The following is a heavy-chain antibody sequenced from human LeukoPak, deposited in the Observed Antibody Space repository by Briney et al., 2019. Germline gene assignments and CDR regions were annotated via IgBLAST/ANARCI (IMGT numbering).Heavy chain of an antibody. Sequence: GGSLRLSCAASGFTFSSYAMSWVRQAPGKGLEWVSAISGSGGSTYYADSVKGRFTISRDNSKNTLYLQMNSLRAEDTAVYYCAREWGYDSSGYLDYWGQGTLVTVSS. J-gene: IGHJ4*02. V-gene: IGHV3-23*01. CDR3: AREWGYDSSGYLDY. CDR1: GFTFSSYA. D-gene: IGHD3-22*01. CDR2: ISGSGGST.